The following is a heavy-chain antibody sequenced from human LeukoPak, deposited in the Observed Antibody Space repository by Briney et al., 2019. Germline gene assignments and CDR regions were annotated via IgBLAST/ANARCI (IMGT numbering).Heavy chain of an antibody. D-gene: IGHD5-18*01. J-gene: IGHJ3*02. CDR2: ISWNSGSI. Sequence: GGSLRLSCAASGFTFDDYAMHWVRHAPGKGLEWVSGISWNSGSIGYADSVKGRFTISRDNAKNSLYLQMNSLRAEDTALYYCAKDIKPIQLWDDALDIWGQGTMVTVSS. CDR1: GFTFDDYA. V-gene: IGHV3-9*01. CDR3: AKDIKPIQLWDDALDI.